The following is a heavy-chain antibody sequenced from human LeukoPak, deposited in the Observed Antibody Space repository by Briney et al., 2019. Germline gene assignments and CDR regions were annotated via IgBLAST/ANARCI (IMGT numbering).Heavy chain of an antibody. D-gene: IGHD2-2*01. CDR1: GFTFDDYT. Sequence: GGSLRLSCAASGFTFDDYTMHWVRQAPGKGLEWVSTISGTGVSTFYADPVKGRFTISRDNSKNTLYLHMNSLSAEDTAIYYCAKDSFSSRWGQGTLVTVSS. CDR2: ISGTGVST. CDR3: AKDSFSSR. J-gene: IGHJ4*02. V-gene: IGHV3-23*01.